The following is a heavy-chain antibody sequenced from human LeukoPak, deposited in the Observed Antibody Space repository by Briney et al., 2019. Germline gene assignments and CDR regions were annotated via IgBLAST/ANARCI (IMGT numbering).Heavy chain of an antibody. D-gene: IGHD3-22*01. Sequence: GGSLRLSCAASGFTFSSYTMSWVRQAPGKGLEWVSAISGSGGSTYYADSVKGRFTISRDNSKNTLFLQMNSLRAEDTAVYYCAKHALYDSSGHYISYDYWGQGTLVTVSS. CDR1: GFTFSSYT. CDR3: AKHALYDSSGHYISYDY. J-gene: IGHJ4*02. V-gene: IGHV3-23*01. CDR2: ISGSGGST.